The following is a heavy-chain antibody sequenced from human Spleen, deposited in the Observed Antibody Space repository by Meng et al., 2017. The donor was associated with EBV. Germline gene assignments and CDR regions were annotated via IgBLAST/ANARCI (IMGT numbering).Heavy chain of an antibody. J-gene: IGHJ4*02. CDR3: ARIMRFGARSFDY. CDR1: GGSFSGYY. CDR2: INHSGST. V-gene: IGHV4-34*01. Sequence: QLLLKESGSGLVKPSETLSLTCAVYGGSFSGYYWSWIRQPPGKGLEWIGEINHSGSTNYNPSLKSRVTISVDTSKNQFSLKLSSVTAADTAVYYCARIMRFGARSFDYWGQGTLVTVSS. D-gene: IGHD3-10*01.